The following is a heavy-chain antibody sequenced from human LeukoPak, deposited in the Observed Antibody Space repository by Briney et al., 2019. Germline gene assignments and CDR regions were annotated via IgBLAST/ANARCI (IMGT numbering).Heavy chain of an antibody. V-gene: IGHV4-4*07. CDR2: IYATGST. D-gene: IGHD1-26*01. Sequence: SETLSLTCTVSGGSLSSYYYSWIRQPAGKGLEWIGRIYATGSTNYNPSLKSRVTISVDTSKNQFSLKLSSVTAADTAVYYCARGLGGSYFHDYYGMDVWGQGTTVTVSS. CDR1: GGSLSSYY. J-gene: IGHJ6*02. CDR3: ARGLGGSYFHDYYGMDV.